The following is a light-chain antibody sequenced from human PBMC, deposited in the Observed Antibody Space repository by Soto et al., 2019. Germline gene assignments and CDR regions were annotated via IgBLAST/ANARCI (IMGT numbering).Light chain of an antibody. CDR1: QSVSSSY. J-gene: IGKJ2*01. CDR3: QQYGSSPPYT. CDR2: GAS. V-gene: IGKV3-20*01. Sequence: EILLTQSPGTLSLSPGERATLSCRASQSVSSSYLAWYQQKPGQAPRLLIYGASSRATGIPDRFSGSGSGTDFTLTISRLEPEDFAVYYCQQYGSSPPYTFGQRTKLEIK.